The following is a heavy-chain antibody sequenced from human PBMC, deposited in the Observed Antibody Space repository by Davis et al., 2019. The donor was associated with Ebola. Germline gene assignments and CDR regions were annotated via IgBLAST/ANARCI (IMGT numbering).Heavy chain of an antibody. Sequence: GGSLRLSCAASGFTFSNYSMNWVRQAPGKGLEWVSAISGSGGSTYYADSVKGRFTISRDNAKNSLYLQMNSLRAEDTAVYYCARGIGEDWGQGTLVTVSS. CDR2: ISGSGGST. V-gene: IGHV3-21*04. D-gene: IGHD2-21*01. CDR3: ARGIGED. CDR1: GFTFSNYS. J-gene: IGHJ4*02.